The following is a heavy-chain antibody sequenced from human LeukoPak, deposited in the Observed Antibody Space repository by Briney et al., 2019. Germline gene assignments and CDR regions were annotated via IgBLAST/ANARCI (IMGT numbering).Heavy chain of an antibody. Sequence: SETLSLTCAVYGGSFSGYYWSWIRQPPGKGLEWIGEINHSGSTNYNSSLKSRVTISVDTSKNQFSLKLSSVTAADTAVYYCARGRTYYYDSSGPRWFDPWGQGTLVTVSS. D-gene: IGHD3-22*01. CDR2: INHSGST. V-gene: IGHV4-34*09. J-gene: IGHJ5*02. CDR1: GGSFSGYY. CDR3: ARGRTYYYDSSGPRWFDP.